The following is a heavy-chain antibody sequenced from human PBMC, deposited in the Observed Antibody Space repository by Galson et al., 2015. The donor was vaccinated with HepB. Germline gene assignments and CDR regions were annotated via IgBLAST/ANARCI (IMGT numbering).Heavy chain of an antibody. CDR1: GFTFSSHW. D-gene: IGHD3-16*01. CDR3: ARPPYDYVWGFQH. V-gene: IGHV3-74*01. CDR2: INSDGSST. J-gene: IGHJ1*01. Sequence: SLRLSCAASGFTFSSHWMHWVRQAPGKGLVWVSRINSDGSSTSYADSVKGRFTISRDNAKNTLYLQMNSLRAEDTAVYYCARPPYDYVWGFQHWGQGTLVTVSS.